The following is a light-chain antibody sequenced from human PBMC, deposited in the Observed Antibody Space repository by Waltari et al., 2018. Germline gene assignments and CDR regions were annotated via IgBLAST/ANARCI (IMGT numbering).Light chain of an antibody. CDR2: DVI. J-gene: IGLJ2*01. V-gene: IGLV2-14*03. Sequence: QSALTQPASVSGSPGQSITISCSGTSSDVGANDYATWYQQHPGRAPQLIIYDVIQRPSGVSNRFSGSKSGNTASLTISGLQAEDEADYYCSSYTNTNTVLFGGGTKLTVL. CDR3: SSYTNTNTVL. CDR1: SSDVGANDY.